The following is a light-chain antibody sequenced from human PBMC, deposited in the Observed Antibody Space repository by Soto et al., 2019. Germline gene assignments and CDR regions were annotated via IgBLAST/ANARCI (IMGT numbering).Light chain of an antibody. CDR1: SSDVGGHNF. Sequence: QSALTQPASVSGSPGQSITISCTGTSSDVGGHNFVSWYQQHPGKAPQLMIYEVTNRPSGVSDRFSGSKSGNTASLTISGLQAEEEADYYCNSYTRTFTCVFGGGTKRTRP. V-gene: IGLV2-14*01. CDR2: EVT. CDR3: NSYTRTFTCV. J-gene: IGLJ2*01.